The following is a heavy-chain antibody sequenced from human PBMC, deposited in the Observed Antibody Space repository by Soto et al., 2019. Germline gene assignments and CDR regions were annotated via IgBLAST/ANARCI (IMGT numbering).Heavy chain of an antibody. V-gene: IGHV4-34*01. Sequence: QVQLQQWGAGLLKPSETLSLTCAVYGGSFSGYYWSWIRQTPGKGLEWIGEVNHIGITNYSPSIKRRVTISAEISRNQFSLKLSSVTVADTAIYYCARKGALLIGDQGVYFQHWGQGTPVTVSS. J-gene: IGHJ1*01. CDR2: VNHIGIT. D-gene: IGHD4-17*01. CDR1: GGSFSGYY. CDR3: ARKGALLIGDQGVYFQH.